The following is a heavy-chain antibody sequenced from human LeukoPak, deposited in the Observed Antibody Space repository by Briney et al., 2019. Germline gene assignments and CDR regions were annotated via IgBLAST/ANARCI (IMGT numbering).Heavy chain of an antibody. Sequence: PGRSLRLSCAASGFTFSSYGMHWVRQAPGKGLEWVAVISYDGSNKYYADSVKGRLTISRDNSKNTLYLQMNSLRAEDTAVYYCAKGDSGYSYADIDYWGQGTLVTVSS. CDR1: GFTFSSYG. D-gene: IGHD5-18*01. J-gene: IGHJ4*02. CDR3: AKGDSGYSYADIDY. CDR2: ISYDGSNK. V-gene: IGHV3-30*18.